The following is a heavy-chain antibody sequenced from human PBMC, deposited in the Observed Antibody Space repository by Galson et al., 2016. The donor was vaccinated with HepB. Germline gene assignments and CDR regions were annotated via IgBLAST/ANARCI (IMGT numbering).Heavy chain of an antibody. D-gene: IGHD4-11*01. Sequence: LRLSCAASGFPFSNFWMHWVRQVPGEGLVWVSDINPDGSSTKYADSVKGRFTISRDNAKNTLYLQLNSLRAEDTAAYYCARDPEDAVTLDYWGQGTLVTVSS. J-gene: IGHJ4*02. CDR2: INPDGSST. CDR3: ARDPEDAVTLDY. CDR1: GFPFSNFW. V-gene: IGHV3-74*03.